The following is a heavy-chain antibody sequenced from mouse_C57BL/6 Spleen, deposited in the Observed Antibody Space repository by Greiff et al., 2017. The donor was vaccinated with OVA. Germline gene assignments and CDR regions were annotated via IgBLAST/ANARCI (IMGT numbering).Heavy chain of an antibody. J-gene: IGHJ4*01. D-gene: IGHD2-5*01. V-gene: IGHV1-64*01. CDR1: GYTFTSYW. CDR2: IHPNSGST. Sequence: QLQQPGAELVKPGASVKLSCKASGYTFTSYWMHWVKQRPGQGLEWIGMIHPNSGSTNYNEKFKSKATLTVDKSSSTAYMQLSSLTSEDSAVYYCAGAYYSNYGAMDYWGQGTSVTVSS. CDR3: AGAYYSNYGAMDY.